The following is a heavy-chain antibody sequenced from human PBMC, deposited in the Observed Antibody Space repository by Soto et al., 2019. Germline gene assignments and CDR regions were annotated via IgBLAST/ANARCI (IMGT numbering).Heavy chain of an antibody. Sequence: SETLSLTCAVSGGSSSSSNWRSWVRQPPGKGLEWIGEIYHSGSTNYNPSLRSRVTMSVDRSKNQFSLKLSSVTAADTAVYYCVRNSGKIESSVVPRSFYYWGQGTLVTVSS. CDR1: GGSSSSSNW. D-gene: IGHD2-21*01. CDR3: VRNSGKIESSVVPRSFYY. CDR2: IYHSGST. V-gene: IGHV4-4*02. J-gene: IGHJ4*02.